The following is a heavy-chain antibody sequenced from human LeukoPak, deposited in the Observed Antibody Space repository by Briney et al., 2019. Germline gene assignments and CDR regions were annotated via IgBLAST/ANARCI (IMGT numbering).Heavy chain of an antibody. D-gene: IGHD2-2*02. CDR2: IHSSGST. CDR3: AREARRYCTSTTCYMDSFFDY. Sequence: SETLSLTCDVSGGSVSDNHWSWIPLGAGKGLEWIGRIHSSGSTSYNPFLKSRVTLSIDTSKNEFALKLSSMTAADTAVYYCAREARRYCTSTTCYMDSFFDYWGQGTLVTVSS. CDR1: GGSVSDNH. J-gene: IGHJ4*02. V-gene: IGHV4-4*07.